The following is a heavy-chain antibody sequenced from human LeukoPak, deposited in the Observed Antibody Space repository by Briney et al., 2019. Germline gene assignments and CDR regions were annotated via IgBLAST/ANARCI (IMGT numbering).Heavy chain of an antibody. CDR1: GYTFTSYG. V-gene: IGHV1-18*01. J-gene: IGHJ4*02. CDR3: ARVILEYYYDSSGYYYPMYNFDY. CDR2: ISAYNGNT. Sequence: EASVNVSSKASGYTFTSYGISWVRQAPGQGREGMGWISAYNGNTKYAQKLQGRVTMTTDTSTSTAYMELRSLRSADTAVYYCARVILEYYYDSSGYYYPMYNFDYWGQGTRVTASS. D-gene: IGHD3-22*01.